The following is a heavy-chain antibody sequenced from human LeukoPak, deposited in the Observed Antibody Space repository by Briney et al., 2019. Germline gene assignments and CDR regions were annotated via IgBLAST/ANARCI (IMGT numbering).Heavy chain of an antibody. CDR1: GFTFNDAW. V-gene: IGHV3-15*01. CDR2: IKSKTDGGTI. CDR3: TTLRLAASDH. J-gene: IGHJ4*02. Sequence: GGSLRLSCAAAGFTFNDAWMSWVRQAPGEGLEGVGRIKSKTDGGTIDYAAPVQDRFTISRDESRNTLYLQMNSLKTEDSGVYYCTTLRLAASDHWGQGTLVTVSS. D-gene: IGHD3-9*01.